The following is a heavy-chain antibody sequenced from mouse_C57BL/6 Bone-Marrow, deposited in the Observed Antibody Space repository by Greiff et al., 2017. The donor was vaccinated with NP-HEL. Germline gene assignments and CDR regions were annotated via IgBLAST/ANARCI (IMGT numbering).Heavy chain of an antibody. CDR1: GYTFTDYY. V-gene: IGHV1-26*01. CDR2: INPNNGGT. J-gene: IGHJ2*01. CDR3: ARGAHGSYYFDY. Sequence: EVQLQQSGPELVKPGASVKISCKASGYTFTDYYMNWVKQSHGKSLEWIGDINPNNGGTSYNQKFKGKATLTVDKFSSTAYMELRSLTSEDSAVYYCARGAHGSYYFDYWGQGTTLTVSS. D-gene: IGHD1-3*01.